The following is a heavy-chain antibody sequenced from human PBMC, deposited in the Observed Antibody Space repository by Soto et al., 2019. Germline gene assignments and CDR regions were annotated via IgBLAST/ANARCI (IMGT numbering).Heavy chain of an antibody. CDR3: ARSRGWNDAFDI. D-gene: IGHD1-1*01. CDR2: IYYGGTT. J-gene: IGHJ3*02. V-gene: IGHV4-59*08. Sequence: PSETLSLTCTVSGGSISPYYWTWVRQPPGKGLEWIGYIYYGGTTSYNPSLMSRVTISLETSKSQISLRLSSVTAADTAVYYCARSRGWNDAFDIWGQGTMVTVSS. CDR1: GGSISPYY.